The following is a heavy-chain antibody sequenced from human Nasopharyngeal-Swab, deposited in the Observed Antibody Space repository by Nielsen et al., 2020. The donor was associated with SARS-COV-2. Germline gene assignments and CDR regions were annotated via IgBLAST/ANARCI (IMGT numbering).Heavy chain of an antibody. CDR2: VRQDAREQ. D-gene: IGHD2-21*02. J-gene: IGHJ3*01. CDR1: GFTFSSYA. Sequence: GGSLRLSCAASGFTFSSYAMHWVRQPPGKGLEWVANVRQDAREQFYVDSVKGRFTISRDNAKNSVFLQMNSLRSEDTAVYYCARESVVTGMDDAPDLWGRGTMVTVSS. V-gene: IGHV3-7*04. CDR3: ARESVVTGMDDAPDL.